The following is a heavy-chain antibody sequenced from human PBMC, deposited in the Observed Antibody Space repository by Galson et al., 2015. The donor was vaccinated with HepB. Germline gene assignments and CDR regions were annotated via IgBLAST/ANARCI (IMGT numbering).Heavy chain of an antibody. J-gene: IGHJ5*02. CDR1: GYTFTSYR. Sequence: SVKVSCKASGYTFTSYRLTWLRQAPGQGLEWMGWITADNGNTNYAQNLQGRVTMTTDTSTSTAYMELRSLRSDDTAVYYCARDCSDTSCFPWGQGTWSPSPQ. CDR3: ARDCSDTSCFP. V-gene: IGHV1-18*01. CDR2: ITADNGNT. D-gene: IGHD2-2*01.